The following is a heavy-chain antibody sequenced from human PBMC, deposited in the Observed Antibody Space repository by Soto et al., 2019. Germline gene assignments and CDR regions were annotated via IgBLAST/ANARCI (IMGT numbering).Heavy chain of an antibody. D-gene: IGHD1-20*01. CDR1: GFTFSSYA. Sequence: GGSLRLSCAASGFTFSSYAMSWVRQAPGKGLEWVSAISGSGGSTYYADSVKGRFTISRDNSKNTLYLQMNSLRAEDTAVYYCAKGNHNWNPSYYYGMDVWGQGTTVTVSS. CDR3: AKGNHNWNPSYYYGMDV. J-gene: IGHJ6*02. CDR2: ISGSGGST. V-gene: IGHV3-23*01.